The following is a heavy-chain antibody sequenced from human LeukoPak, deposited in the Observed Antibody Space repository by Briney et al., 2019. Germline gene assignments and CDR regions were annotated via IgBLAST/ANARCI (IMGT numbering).Heavy chain of an antibody. CDR2: IKQDGSEK. CDR3: ARVGWFGELTRHPGGDS. Sequence: QPGGSLRLSCAASGFTFGSYWMSWFRQAPGKGLEWVANIKQDGSEKNYVGSVKGRFTISRDNAENSVYLQMNSLRAEDTAVYYCARVGWFGELTRHPGGDSWDQGTLVTVST. D-gene: IGHD3-10*01. J-gene: IGHJ4*02. CDR1: GFTFGSYW. V-gene: IGHV3-7*01.